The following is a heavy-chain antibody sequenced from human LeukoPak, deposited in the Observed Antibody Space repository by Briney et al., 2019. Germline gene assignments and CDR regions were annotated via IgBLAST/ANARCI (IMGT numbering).Heavy chain of an antibody. CDR2: INPNSGGT. CDR1: GYTFTGYY. V-gene: IGHV1-2*02. CDR3: ARDRRVVVGATSAFDY. J-gene: IGHJ4*02. Sequence: ASVKVSCKAYGYTFTGYYMHWVRQAPGQGLEWMGWINPNSGGTNYAQKFQGRVTMTRDTSISTAYMELSRLRSDDTAVYYCARDRRVVVGATSAFDYWGQGTLVTVSS. D-gene: IGHD1-26*01.